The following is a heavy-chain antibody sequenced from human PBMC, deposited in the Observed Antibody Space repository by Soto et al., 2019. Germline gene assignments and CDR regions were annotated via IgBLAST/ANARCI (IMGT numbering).Heavy chain of an antibody. J-gene: IGHJ1*01. CDR3: ATSASSDH. Sequence: VQLVESGGGVVQPGRSVRLSCVASGFLFDTYGMHWVRQTPGKGLEWVAIISYDGSHKEYADSVKGRFAISRDNSENTLYLQMNNLGVEDTALYYCATSASSDHWGQGTQVTVSS. CDR1: GFLFDTYG. V-gene: IGHV3-30*03. D-gene: IGHD1-26*01. CDR2: ISYDGSHK.